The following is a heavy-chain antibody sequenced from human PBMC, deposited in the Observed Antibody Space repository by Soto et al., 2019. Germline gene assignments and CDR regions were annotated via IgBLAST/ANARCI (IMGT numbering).Heavy chain of an antibody. Sequence: QVQLVQSGAEVKKPGSSVKVSCKASGGTFSSYAISWVRQAPGQGLEWMGGIIPIFGTANYAQKFQGRVTITADKSTSTAYMELSSRRSEDTAVYYCARSLYCSGGSCYSRYFDYWGQGTLVTVSS. D-gene: IGHD2-15*01. CDR2: IIPIFGTA. CDR1: GGTFSSYA. J-gene: IGHJ4*02. V-gene: IGHV1-69*06. CDR3: ARSLYCSGGSCYSRYFDY.